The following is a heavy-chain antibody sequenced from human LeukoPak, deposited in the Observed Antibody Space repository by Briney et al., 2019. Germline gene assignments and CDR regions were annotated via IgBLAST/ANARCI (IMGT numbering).Heavy chain of an antibody. Sequence: GSVKVSCKASGYTFTGYYMHWVRQAPGQGLEWMGWIIPNSGGTNYAQKFQGRFTMTRDTSISTAYMERSRLRSDDTAVYYCAREGYVWGSYRSFIDYWGQGTLVTVSS. CDR1: GYTFTGYY. CDR2: IIPNSGGT. V-gene: IGHV1-2*02. CDR3: AREGYVWGSYRSFIDY. D-gene: IGHD3-16*02. J-gene: IGHJ4*02.